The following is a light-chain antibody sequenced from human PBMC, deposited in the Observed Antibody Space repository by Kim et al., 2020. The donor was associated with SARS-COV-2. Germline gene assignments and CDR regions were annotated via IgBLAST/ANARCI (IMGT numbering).Light chain of an antibody. V-gene: IGKV3-20*01. CDR1: QILSSNF. Sequence: PGERATLSCSASQILSSNFLAWYQHTPGQAPRLLIYGASSMATGIPDRFSGSGSETDFTLTIARLEPGDFAVYYCQQYGTSPFTFGGGTKVDIK. CDR3: QQYGTSPFT. CDR2: GAS. J-gene: IGKJ4*01.